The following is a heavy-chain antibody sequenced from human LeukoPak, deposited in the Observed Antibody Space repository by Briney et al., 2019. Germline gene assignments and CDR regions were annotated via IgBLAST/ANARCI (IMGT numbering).Heavy chain of an antibody. D-gene: IGHD3-3*01. CDR1: GYTFTGYY. CDR3: FLSGYSSDVDY. CDR2: ISAYNGNT. Sequence: GASVKVSCKASGYTFTGYYMHWVRQAPGQGLEWMGWISAYNGNTNYAQKLQGRVTMTTDTSTSTAYMELRSLRSDDTAVYYCFLSGYSSDVDYWGQGTLVTVSS. V-gene: IGHV1-18*04. J-gene: IGHJ4*02.